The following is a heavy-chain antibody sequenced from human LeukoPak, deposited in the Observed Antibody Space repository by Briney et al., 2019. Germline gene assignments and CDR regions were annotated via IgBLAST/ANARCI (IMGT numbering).Heavy chain of an antibody. CDR1: GYTFTVYY. V-gene: IGHV1-2*02. D-gene: IGHD1-26*01. J-gene: IGHJ4*02. CDR3: ARDLGYLSGSSLDY. CDR2: INPNSGGT. Sequence: GASVKVSCKASGYTFTVYYMHWVRQAPGQGLEWMGWINPNSGGTNYAQKFQGRVTMTRDTSISTAYMELSRLRSDDTAVYYCARDLGYLSGSSLDYWGQGTLVTVSS.